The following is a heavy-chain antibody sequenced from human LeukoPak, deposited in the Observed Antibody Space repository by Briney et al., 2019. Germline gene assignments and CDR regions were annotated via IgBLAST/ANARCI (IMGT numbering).Heavy chain of an antibody. D-gene: IGHD1-14*01. CDR2: IYSSGST. CDR3: ARDLYDDNRCFDF. Sequence: KPSETLSLTCTVSGGSISGYYWTWIRQPPGKGLEWIGYIYSSGSTKYNPSLKSPITISVDTSKNQLSLKLSSVTAADTAVYYCARDLYDDNRCFDFWGQGILVTVSS. CDR1: GGSISGYY. V-gene: IGHV4-4*08. J-gene: IGHJ4*02.